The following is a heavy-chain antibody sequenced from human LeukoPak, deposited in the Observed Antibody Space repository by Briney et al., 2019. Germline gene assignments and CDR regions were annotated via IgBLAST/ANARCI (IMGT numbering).Heavy chain of an antibody. CDR3: AGAIQRCGSATTCFPYWFDP. V-gene: IGHV4-4*09. J-gene: IGHJ5*02. CDR2: INPSGSP. Sequence: SETLSLTCTVSGGSFSSYYWSWIRQPPGKGLEWIGYINPSGSPNYNPSLKSRVTISVDASKNQFSLMLTSVTAADTAVYYCAGAIQRCGSATTCFPYWFDPWGQGTLVTVSS. CDR1: GGSFSSYY. D-gene: IGHD2-2*01.